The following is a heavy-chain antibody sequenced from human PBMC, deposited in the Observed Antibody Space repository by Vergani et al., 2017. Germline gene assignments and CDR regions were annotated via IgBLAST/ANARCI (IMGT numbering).Heavy chain of an antibody. CDR2: ISSSSSYI. J-gene: IGHJ3*02. Sequence: QAPGKGLEWVSSISSSSSYIYYADSVKGRFTISRDNAKNSLYLQMNSLRAEDTAVYYCARILLVGAFDIWGQGTMVTVSS. CDR3: ARILLVGAFDI. D-gene: IGHD3-9*01. V-gene: IGHV3-21*01.